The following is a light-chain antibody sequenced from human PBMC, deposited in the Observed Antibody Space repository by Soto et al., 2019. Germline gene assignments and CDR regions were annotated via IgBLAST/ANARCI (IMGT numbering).Light chain of an antibody. Sequence: AIQMTQSPSSLSASVGDRVTITCRASQGIRFDLAWYQQKPGRAPALLIYAASTLPSGVPSRFSGSGSATDFTLPISSLQPEDFATDFCLQDYNYPPTFGQGTKLEIK. V-gene: IGKV1-6*01. CDR2: AAS. J-gene: IGKJ2*01. CDR1: QGIRFD. CDR3: LQDYNYPPT.